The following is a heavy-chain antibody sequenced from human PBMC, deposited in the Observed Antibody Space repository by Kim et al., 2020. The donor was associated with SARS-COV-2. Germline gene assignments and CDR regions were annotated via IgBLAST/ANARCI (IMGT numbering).Heavy chain of an antibody. CDR3: AANRLIVGATGGFDY. V-gene: IGHV1-8*01. J-gene: IGHJ4*02. Sequence: QKFQGRVTMTRNTSISTAYMELSSLRSEDTAVYYCAANRLIVGATGGFDYWGQGTLVTVSS. D-gene: IGHD1-26*01.